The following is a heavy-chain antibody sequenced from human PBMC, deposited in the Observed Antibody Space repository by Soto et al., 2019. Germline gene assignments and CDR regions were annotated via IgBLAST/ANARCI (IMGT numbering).Heavy chain of an antibody. V-gene: IGHV3-13*04. D-gene: IGHD3-10*01. Sequence: GGSLRLSCAASGFTFSSYDMHWVRQATGKGLEWVSAIGTAGDTYYPGSVKGRFTISRENAKNSLYLQMNSLRAGDTAVYYCAKGVGFGEYTDGMDVWGQGTTVTVSS. CDR3: AKGVGFGEYTDGMDV. CDR1: GFTFSSYD. J-gene: IGHJ6*02. CDR2: IGTAGDT.